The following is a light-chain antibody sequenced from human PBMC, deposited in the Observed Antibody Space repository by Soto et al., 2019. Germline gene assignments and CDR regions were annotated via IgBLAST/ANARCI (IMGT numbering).Light chain of an antibody. CDR1: NNDVGGYNF. J-gene: IGLJ2*01. V-gene: IGLV2-23*01. CDR2: EAT. Sequence: QSALTQPASVSGSPGQSITISCTGTNNDVGGYNFVSWYQQDPGKAPKLLIYEATKRPSGVSSRFSGSKSGNTASLTISGLQAEDESDYYCSSYGGSDNVLFGGGTQLTVL. CDR3: SSYGGSDNVL.